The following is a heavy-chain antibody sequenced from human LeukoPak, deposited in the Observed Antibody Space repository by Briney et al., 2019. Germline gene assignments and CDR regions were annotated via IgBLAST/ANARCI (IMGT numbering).Heavy chain of an antibody. CDR3: ARDLGDYVGYDAFDI. J-gene: IGHJ3*02. D-gene: IGHD4-17*01. Sequence: GGSLRLSCAASGSTFGSFEMNWVRQAPGKGLEWLSYISSSGSNKYYADSLKGRFTISRDNAKNSLYLQMNSLTAEDTADYYCARDLGDYVGYDAFDIWGQGTRVTVSS. CDR2: ISSSGSNK. CDR1: GSTFGSFE. V-gene: IGHV3-48*03.